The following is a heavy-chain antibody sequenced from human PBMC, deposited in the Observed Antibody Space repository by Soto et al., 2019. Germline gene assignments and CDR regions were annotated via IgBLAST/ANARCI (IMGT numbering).Heavy chain of an antibody. J-gene: IGHJ4*02. CDR2: IPADGSEK. Sequence: VQMVESGGGVVHPGGSLRLSCAVSGFTFADYAVHWVRQSAGRGLEWVSFIPADGSEKYYSDSVRGRFTISRDKSKESFYLEMNTLRLEANAMYYCATPKFYHNSSPYDSWGQGTLVTVS. CDR3: ATPKFYHNSSPYDS. CDR1: GFTFADYA. D-gene: IGHD6-13*01. V-gene: IGHV3-43*02.